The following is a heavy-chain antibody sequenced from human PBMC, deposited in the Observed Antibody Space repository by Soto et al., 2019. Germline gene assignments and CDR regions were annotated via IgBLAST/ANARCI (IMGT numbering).Heavy chain of an antibody. CDR3: ATQEVGGTYVYTFDP. CDR1: CVSITSSSCY. D-gene: IGHD1-26*01. Sequence: SDCQSLTCTFYCVSITSSSCYWVWIRQPPGKGLEWIGSIYYSGSTYYNPSLKSRVTISVDTSKNQFSLKLSSVTAADTAVYYCATQEVGGTYVYTFDPWGQGTLVT. CDR2: IYYSGST. J-gene: IGHJ5*02. V-gene: IGHV4-39*01.